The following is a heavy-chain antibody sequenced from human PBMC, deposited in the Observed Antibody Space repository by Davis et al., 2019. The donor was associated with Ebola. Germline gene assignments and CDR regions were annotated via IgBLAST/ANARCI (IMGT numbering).Heavy chain of an antibody. Sequence: LRLSCTVSGGSITSGDSYWSWIRQPPGKGLEWIGYIYYSGGTYYSPSLKSRVAISIDTSKNQVSLNLSSVTATDTAVYYCARGLYYFDYWGQGTLVTVSS. J-gene: IGHJ4*02. CDR1: GGSITSGDSY. CDR2: IYYSGGT. V-gene: IGHV4-30-4*01. CDR3: ARGLYYFDY.